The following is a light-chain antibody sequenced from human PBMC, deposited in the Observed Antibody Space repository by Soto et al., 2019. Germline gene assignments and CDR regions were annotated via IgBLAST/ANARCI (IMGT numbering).Light chain of an antibody. CDR1: QGIRHY. CDR2: AAS. Sequence: AIQMTQSPSSLSASVGDRVTITCRASQGIRHYLGWYQQKPGKAPKLLIYAASSSQSGVPSRFSGSASRPHFTLTISSLQPEDFAPYYCLQSYHYPLPFGGGTKLQIK. V-gene: IGKV1-6*01. J-gene: IGKJ4*01. CDR3: LQSYHYPLP.